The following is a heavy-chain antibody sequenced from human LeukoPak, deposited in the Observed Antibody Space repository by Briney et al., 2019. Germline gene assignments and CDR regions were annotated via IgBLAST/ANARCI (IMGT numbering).Heavy chain of an antibody. Sequence: PGGSLRLSCAASGFTFSSYWMHWVRQAPGKGLVWVSRINPDGSTRNYADSVKGRFTISRDNAKNSLYLQMNSLRAEDTAVYYCAELGITMIGGVWGKGTTVTISS. J-gene: IGHJ6*04. D-gene: IGHD3-10*02. CDR1: GFTFSSYW. CDR2: INPDGSTR. V-gene: IGHV3-74*01. CDR3: AELGITMIGGV.